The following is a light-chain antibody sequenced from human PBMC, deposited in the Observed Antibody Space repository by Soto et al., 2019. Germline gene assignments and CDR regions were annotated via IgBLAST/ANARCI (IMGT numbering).Light chain of an antibody. CDR2: DAS. CDR3: QQYDNLPIT. V-gene: IGKV1-33*01. CDR1: QDISNY. J-gene: IGKJ5*01. Sequence: DLQMTQSPSSLSASVGDSVTITCQASQDISNYLNWYQQKPWKAPKLLIYDASNLETGVPSRFSGSGSGTDFTFTISSLEPEDIATYYCQQYDNLPITFGQGTRLEIK.